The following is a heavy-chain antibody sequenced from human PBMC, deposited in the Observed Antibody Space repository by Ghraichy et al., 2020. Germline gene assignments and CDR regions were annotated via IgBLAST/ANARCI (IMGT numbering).Heavy chain of an antibody. J-gene: IGHJ4*02. Sequence: GSLRLSCTVSNGSIDNYYWTWIRQPPAKGLEWLGHIYYAGTVNYHPSHRSRVTISVDTSKNQFSLKLTSVTTADTAVYYCARDMETTFDYWGQGILVTVSS. CDR2: IYYAGTV. V-gene: IGHV4-59*01. CDR1: NGSIDNYY. D-gene: IGHD4-11*01. CDR3: ARDMETTFDY.